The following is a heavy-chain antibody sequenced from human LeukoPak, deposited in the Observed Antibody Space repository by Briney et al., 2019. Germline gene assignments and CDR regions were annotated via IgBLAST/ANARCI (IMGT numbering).Heavy chain of an antibody. CDR2: IKQDGSEK. J-gene: IGHJ4*02. CDR1: GFTFSSYW. Sequence: GGSLRLSCVASGFTFSSYWMSWVRQAPGKGLEWVANIKQDGSEKYYVDSVKGRFTISRDNAKNSLYLQMNSLRAEDTAVYYCAHLGSSTCWQGVWGQGTLVTVSS. V-gene: IGHV3-7*01. D-gene: IGHD2-2*01. CDR3: AHLGSSTCWQGV.